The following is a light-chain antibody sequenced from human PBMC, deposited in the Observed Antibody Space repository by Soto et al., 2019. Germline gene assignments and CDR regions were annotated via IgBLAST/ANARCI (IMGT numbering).Light chain of an antibody. CDR3: TSYTSDDARFV. CDR2: EVS. Sequence: QSVLTQPASVSGTPGQSITISCTGSNSDVGIYDFVSWYQHHPGRAPKLIVSEVSHRPSGVSNRFSGSKSGNTASLTISGLRSEAEGDYNCTSYTSDDARFVFGPGTKLTVL. V-gene: IGLV2-14*01. J-gene: IGLJ1*01. CDR1: NSDVGIYDF.